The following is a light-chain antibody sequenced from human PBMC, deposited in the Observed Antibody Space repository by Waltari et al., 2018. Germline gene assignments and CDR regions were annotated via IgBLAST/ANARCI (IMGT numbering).Light chain of an antibody. Sequence: DIVVTQSPLSLTVTPGEPASISCWSNQSLLHNGYNYLGWILQKPGQPQQLLIYQGATRASGVPDRFRGSGSGTDFTLQISRVEAEGVGLYYCMQLLRTLWTFGQGTKRESK. J-gene: IGKJ1*01. CDR1: QSLLHNGYNY. CDR2: QGA. V-gene: IGKV2-28*01. CDR3: MQLLRTLWT.